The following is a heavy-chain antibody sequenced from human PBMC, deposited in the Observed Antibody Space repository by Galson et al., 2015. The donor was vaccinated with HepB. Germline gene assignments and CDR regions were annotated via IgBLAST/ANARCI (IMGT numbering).Heavy chain of an antibody. V-gene: IGHV1-69*04. D-gene: IGHD3-9*01. CDR2: IIPILGIA. CDR1: GGTFSSYT. Sequence: SVKVSCKASGGTFSSYTISWVRQAPGQGLEWMGRIIPILGIANYAQKFQGRVTITADKSTSTAYMELSSLRSEDTAVYYCARDGYYDILTGYYTDYWGQGTLVTVSS. J-gene: IGHJ4*02. CDR3: ARDGYYDILTGYYTDY.